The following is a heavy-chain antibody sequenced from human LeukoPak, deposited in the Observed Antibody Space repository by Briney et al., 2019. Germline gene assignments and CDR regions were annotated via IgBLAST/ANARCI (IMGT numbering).Heavy chain of an antibody. CDR1: GGSISTYY. CDR3: AREMQQLRLNDAFDI. J-gene: IGHJ3*02. D-gene: IGHD6-13*01. V-gene: IGHV4-59*01. Sequence: SETLSLTCTVSGGSISTYYWSWIRQPPGKGLEWIGYIYYSGSTNYNPSLKSRVTISVDTSKNQFSLKLSSVTAADTAVYYCAREMQQLRLNDAFDIWGQGTMVTVSS. CDR2: IYYSGST.